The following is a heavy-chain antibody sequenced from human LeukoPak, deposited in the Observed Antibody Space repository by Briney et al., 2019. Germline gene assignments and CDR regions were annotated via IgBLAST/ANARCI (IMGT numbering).Heavy chain of an antibody. Sequence: ASVKVSCKVSGHTVSDLTMHWVRQATGQGLEWMGGFDPGNGEIIYAQKFQGRVTMTEDASTDTAYMELSSLKSEDTAVYYCAAGGLYDLLPYWGQGTLVTVSS. CDR3: AAGGLYDLLPY. J-gene: IGHJ4*02. D-gene: IGHD3-3*01. CDR1: GHTVSDLT. V-gene: IGHV1-24*01. CDR2: FDPGNGEI.